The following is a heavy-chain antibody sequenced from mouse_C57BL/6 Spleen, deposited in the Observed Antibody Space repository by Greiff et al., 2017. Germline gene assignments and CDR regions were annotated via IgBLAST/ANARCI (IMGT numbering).Heavy chain of an antibody. D-gene: IGHD1-1*01. V-gene: IGHV1-69*01. Sequence: QVQLQQPGAELVIPGASVKLSCKASGYTFTSYWMHWVKQRPGQGLEWIGEIDPSDSYTNYNQKFKGKSTLTVDKSSSTAYMQLSSLTSEDSAVYYCARSGTTPYAMDYWGQGTSVTVSS. CDR3: ARSGTTPYAMDY. CDR1: GYTFTSYW. J-gene: IGHJ4*01. CDR2: IDPSDSYT.